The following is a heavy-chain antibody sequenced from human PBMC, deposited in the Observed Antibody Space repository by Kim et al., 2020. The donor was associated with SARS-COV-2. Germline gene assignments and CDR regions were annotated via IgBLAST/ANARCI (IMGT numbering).Heavy chain of an antibody. CDR3: ASSGGIYSSSSGGWFDP. Sequence: ASVKVSCKASGYTFTGYYMHWVRQAPGQGLEWMGWINPNSGGTNYAQKFQGRVTMTRDTSISTAYMELSRLRSDDTAVYYCASSGGIYSSSSGGWFDPWGQGTLVTVSS. V-gene: IGHV1-2*02. CDR1: GYTFTGYY. D-gene: IGHD6-6*01. CDR2: INPNSGGT. J-gene: IGHJ5*02.